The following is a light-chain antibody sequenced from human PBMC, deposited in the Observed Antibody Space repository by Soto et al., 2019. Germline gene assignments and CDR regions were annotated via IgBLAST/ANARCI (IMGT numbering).Light chain of an antibody. CDR1: ESISRW. Sequence: DILMTQSPGTLSASVGDRVTSTCRPSESISRWLAWYQQKPGQAPKLLIHRASTLATGVPSRISGSGSGTDFTLTIRNLQPDDFATYYCQQYKSYSPYTLGQGTK. V-gene: IGKV1-5*03. CDR2: RAS. J-gene: IGKJ2*01. CDR3: QQYKSYSPYT.